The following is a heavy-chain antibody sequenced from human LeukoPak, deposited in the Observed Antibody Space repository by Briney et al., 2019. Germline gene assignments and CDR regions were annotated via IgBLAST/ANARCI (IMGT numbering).Heavy chain of an antibody. CDR3: ARDPPTDTSGYRFDP. CDR2: INTNGGST. D-gene: IGHD3-22*01. V-gene: IGHV1-46*01. J-gene: IGHJ5*02. CDR1: GYTFTSYY. Sequence: GASVKVSCKASGYTFTSYYIHWMRQAPGQGLEWMGIINTNGGSTRYAQKFQGRVTMTRDMSTSTVYMELSSLRSEDTAVYYCARDPPTDTSGYRFDPWGQGTLVTVSA.